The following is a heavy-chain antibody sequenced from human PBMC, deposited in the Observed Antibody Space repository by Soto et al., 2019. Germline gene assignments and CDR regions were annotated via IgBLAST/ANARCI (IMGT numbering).Heavy chain of an antibody. CDR2: IIPIFGTA. CDR3: ARGIPPSNYYDSSGNDAFDI. V-gene: IGHV1-69*13. J-gene: IGHJ3*02. CDR1: GGTFSSYA. D-gene: IGHD3-22*01. Sequence: GASVKVSCKASGGTFSSYAISCVRQAPGQGLEWMGGIIPIFGTANYAQKFQGRVTITADESTSTAYMELSSLRSEDTAVYYCARGIPPSNYYDSSGNDAFDIWGQGTMVTVS.